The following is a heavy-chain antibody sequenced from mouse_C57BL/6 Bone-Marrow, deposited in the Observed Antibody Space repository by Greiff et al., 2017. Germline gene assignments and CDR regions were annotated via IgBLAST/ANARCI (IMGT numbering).Heavy chain of an antibody. Sequence: VQLQQSGPGLVQPSQSLSITCTVSGFSLTSYGVHWVRQSPGKGLEWLGVIWRGGSTDYNAAFMSRLSITKDNSKIQVFFKMNSLQADDTAIYYCAILYYCGSSYRWYFDVWGTGTTVTVSS. J-gene: IGHJ1*03. D-gene: IGHD1-1*01. CDR3: AILYYCGSSYRWYFDV. V-gene: IGHV2-5*01. CDR2: IWRGGST. CDR1: GFSLTSYG.